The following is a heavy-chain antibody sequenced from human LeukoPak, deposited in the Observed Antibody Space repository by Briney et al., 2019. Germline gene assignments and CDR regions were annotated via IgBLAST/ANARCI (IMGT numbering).Heavy chain of an antibody. V-gene: IGHV4-34*01. CDR2: INHSGST. J-gene: IGHJ5*02. Sequence: PSETLSLTCTVSGGSISSYYWSWIRQPPGKGLEWIGEINHSGSTNYNPSLKSRVTISVDTSKNQFSLKLSSVTAADTAVYYCARGPQQWLARGWFDPWGQGTLVTVSS. D-gene: IGHD6-19*01. CDR3: ARGPQQWLARGWFDP. CDR1: GGSISSYY.